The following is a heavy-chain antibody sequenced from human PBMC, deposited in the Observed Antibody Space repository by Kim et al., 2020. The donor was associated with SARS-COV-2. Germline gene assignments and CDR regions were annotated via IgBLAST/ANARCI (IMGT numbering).Heavy chain of an antibody. CDR2: IYYSGST. Sequence: SETLSLTCTVSGGSISSTYYYWAWIRQPPGRGLEWVATIYYSGSTYYNPSLNSRVTMSMDTSRTHFSLRLNSVTAADTAFYYFVVVPGTSVYWCPGTLVT. CDR1: GGSISSTYYY. D-gene: IGHD6-19*01. CDR3: VVVPGTSVY. J-gene: IGHJ4*02. V-gene: IGHV4-39*07.